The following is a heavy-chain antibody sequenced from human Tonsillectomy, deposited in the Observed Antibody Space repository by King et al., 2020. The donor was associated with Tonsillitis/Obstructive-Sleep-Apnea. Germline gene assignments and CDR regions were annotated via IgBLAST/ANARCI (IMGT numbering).Heavy chain of an antibody. CDR2: IYYSGST. Sequence: QLQESGPGLVKPSETLSLTCTVSGGSISSSSYYWGWIRQPPGKGLEWIGSIYYSGSTYYNPSLKSRVTTSVDTSKNQFSLKLSSVSAADTAVYYCAGPICVEYGGNSADEEGAFDIWGQGTMVTVSS. V-gene: IGHV4-39*01. D-gene: IGHD4-23*01. CDR3: AGPICVEYGGNSADEEGAFDI. CDR1: GGSISSSSYY. J-gene: IGHJ3*02.